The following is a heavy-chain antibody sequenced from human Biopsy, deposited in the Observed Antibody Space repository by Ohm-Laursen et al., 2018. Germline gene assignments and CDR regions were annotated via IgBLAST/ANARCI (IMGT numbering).Heavy chain of an antibody. Sequence: SLRLSCAASGFTLNNHGMHWVRQAPGKGLEWVAVICFDETNKHYADSVKGRFTISRDNSKNMLYLQMNTLRDADTAVYYCARDPRDTALGIFDYWGLGTLVTVSS. CDR3: ARDPRDTALGIFDY. CDR1: GFTLNNHG. CDR2: ICFDETNK. D-gene: IGHD5-18*01. J-gene: IGHJ4*02. V-gene: IGHV3-33*01.